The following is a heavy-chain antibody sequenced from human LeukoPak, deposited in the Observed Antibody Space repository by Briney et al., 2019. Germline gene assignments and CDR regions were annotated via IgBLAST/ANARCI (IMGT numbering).Heavy chain of an antibody. Sequence: PSETLSLTCAVSGGSISSGGYSWSWIRQPPGKGLEWIGYFYHSGSTYYNPSLKSRVTISVDRSKNQFSLKLSSVTAADTAVYYCARGSEGMYYDILTGYRSTYYFDYWGQGTLVTVSS. CDR3: ARGSEGMYYDILTGYRSTYYFDY. CDR2: FYHSGST. J-gene: IGHJ4*02. V-gene: IGHV4-30-2*01. D-gene: IGHD3-9*01. CDR1: GGSISSGGYS.